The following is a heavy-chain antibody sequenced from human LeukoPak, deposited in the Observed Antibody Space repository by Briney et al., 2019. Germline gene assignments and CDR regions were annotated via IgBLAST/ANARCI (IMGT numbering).Heavy chain of an antibody. V-gene: IGHV1-2*02. Sequence: ASVKVSCKASGYTFTGYYMHWVRQAPGQGLEWIGWINPNSGGTNYAQKFQGRVTMTRDTSISTAYMELSRLRSDDTAVYYCAREGIAAAPDWYYYMDVWGKGTTVTVSS. CDR3: AREGIAAAPDWYYYMDV. J-gene: IGHJ6*03. CDR1: GYTFTGYY. CDR2: INPNSGGT. D-gene: IGHD6-13*01.